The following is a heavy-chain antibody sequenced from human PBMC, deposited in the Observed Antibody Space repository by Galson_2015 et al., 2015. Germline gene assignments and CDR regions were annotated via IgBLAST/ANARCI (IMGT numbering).Heavy chain of an antibody. D-gene: IGHD2-2*01. Sequence: SVKVSCKASGGTFSSYAISWVRQAPGQGLEWMGGIIPIFGTANYAQKFQGRVTITADKSTSTAYMELSSMRSEDTAVYYCARGVVVVPAAIPFSYCYSYMDVGGKGTTVPFS. CDR3: ARGVVVVPAAIPFSYCYSYMDV. CDR2: IIPIFGTA. J-gene: IGHJ6*03. V-gene: IGHV1-69*06. CDR1: GGTFSSYA.